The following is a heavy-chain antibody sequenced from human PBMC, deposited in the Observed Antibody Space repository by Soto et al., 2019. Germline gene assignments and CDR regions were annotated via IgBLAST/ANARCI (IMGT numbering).Heavy chain of an antibody. J-gene: IGHJ4*02. V-gene: IGHV3-33*01. CDR2: LWYDGSNK. D-gene: IGHD3-10*01. Sequence: GSLRLSCAASGFTFSSYGMHWVRQAPGKGLEGVAVLWYDGSNKHFVDSGKGRFTISRDNSKNTLYLQMNSLRAEDTAVYYCAGGRYYGSGSYFYFDYWGQGTLVTVSS. CDR1: GFTFSSYG. CDR3: AGGRYYGSGSYFYFDY.